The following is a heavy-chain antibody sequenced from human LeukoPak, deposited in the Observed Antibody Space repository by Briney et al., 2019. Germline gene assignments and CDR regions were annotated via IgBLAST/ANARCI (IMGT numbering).Heavy chain of an antibody. D-gene: IGHD5-12*01. CDR3: ASSGIYYYYGMDV. Sequence: PSETLSLACAVYGGSFSGYYWSWIRQPPGKGLEWIGEINHSGSTNYNPSLKSRVTISVDTSKNQLSLKLSSVTAADTAVYYCASSGIYYYYGMDVWGQGTTVTVS. CDR1: GGSFSGYY. J-gene: IGHJ6*02. V-gene: IGHV4-34*01. CDR2: INHSGST.